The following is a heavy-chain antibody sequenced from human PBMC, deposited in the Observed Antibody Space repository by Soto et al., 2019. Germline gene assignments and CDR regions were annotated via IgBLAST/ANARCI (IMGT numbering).Heavy chain of an antibody. Sequence: GSLRLSCAASGFTFSSYSMNLVRQAPGKGLEWVSYISSSSSTIYYADSVKGRFTISRDNAKNSLYLQMNSLRDEDTAVYYCARGLYYYDSRGYWGYWGQGTLVTGSS. D-gene: IGHD3-22*01. CDR3: ARGLYYYDSRGYWGY. V-gene: IGHV3-48*02. J-gene: IGHJ4*02. CDR2: ISSSSSTI. CDR1: GFTFSSYS.